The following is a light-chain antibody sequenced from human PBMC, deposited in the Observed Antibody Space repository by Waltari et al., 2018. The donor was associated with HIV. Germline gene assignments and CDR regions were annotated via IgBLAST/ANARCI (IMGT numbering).Light chain of an antibody. J-gene: IGLJ2*01. V-gene: IGLV2-8*01. CDR2: EVS. CDR1: SSDVGGYNY. Sequence: QSALTQPPSASGSPGQSVTISCTGTSSDVGGYNYVSWYQHHPGKAPKLMICEVSKRPSGVPDRFSVSKSGNTASLTVSGLQAEDEADYYCSSYAGSNNLIFGGGTKLTVL. CDR3: SSYAGSNNLI.